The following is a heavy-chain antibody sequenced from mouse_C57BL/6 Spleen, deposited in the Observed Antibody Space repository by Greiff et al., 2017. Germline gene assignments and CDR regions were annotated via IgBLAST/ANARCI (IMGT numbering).Heavy chain of an antibody. D-gene: IGHD1-1*01. CDR3: AREGVYYGSSWGFAY. V-gene: IGHV1-53*01. Sequence: QVQLQQPGTELVKPGASVKLSCKASGYTFTSYWMHWVKQRPGQGLEWIGNINPSNGGTNYNEKFKSKATLTVDKSSSTAYMQLSSLASEDSAVYYCAREGVYYGSSWGFAYWGQGTLVTVSA. CDR2: INPSNGGT. CDR1: GYTFTSYW. J-gene: IGHJ3*01.